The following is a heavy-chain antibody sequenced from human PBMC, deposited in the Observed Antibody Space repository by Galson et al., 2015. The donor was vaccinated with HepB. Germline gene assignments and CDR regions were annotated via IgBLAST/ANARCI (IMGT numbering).Heavy chain of an antibody. J-gene: IGHJ6*02. D-gene: IGHD4-17*01. CDR1: GYSFTSYW. Sequence: QSGAEVKKPGESLRISCKGSGYSFTSYWISWVRQMPGKGLEWMGRIDPSDSYTNYSPSFQGHVTISADKSISTAYLQWSSLKASDTAMYYCARLSYGDYGSYYYGMDVWGQGTTVTVSS. V-gene: IGHV5-10-1*01. CDR3: ARLSYGDYGSYYYGMDV. CDR2: IDPSDSYT.